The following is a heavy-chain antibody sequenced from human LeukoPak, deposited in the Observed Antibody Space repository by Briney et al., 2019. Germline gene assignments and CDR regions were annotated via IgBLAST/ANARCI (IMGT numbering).Heavy chain of an antibody. Sequence: SETLSLTCTVSGGSISSSSYYWGWIRQPPGKGLEWIGSIYYSGSTYYNPSLKSRVTISVDRSKNQFSLKLSSVTAADTAVYYCARAGYGSGWWFDPWGQGTLVTVSS. CDR3: ARAGYGSGWWFDP. V-gene: IGHV4-39*07. CDR2: IYYSGST. D-gene: IGHD3-10*01. CDR1: GGSISSSSYY. J-gene: IGHJ5*02.